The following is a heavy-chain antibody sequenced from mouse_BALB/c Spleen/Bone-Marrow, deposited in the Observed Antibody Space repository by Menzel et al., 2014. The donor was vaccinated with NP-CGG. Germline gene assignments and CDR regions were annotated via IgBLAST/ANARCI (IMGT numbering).Heavy chain of an antibody. Sequence: VQLVESGAELVKPGASVKLSCKASGYTFTSYWMHWVKQRPGQGLEWIGEINPSNGRTNYNEKFKSKATLTVDKSSSTAYMQLSSLTSEDSAVYYCARGGFDYRGQGTPRTASS. V-gene: IGHV1S81*02. CDR3: ARGGFDY. CDR2: INPSNGRT. J-gene: IGHJ2*01. CDR1: GYTFTSYW.